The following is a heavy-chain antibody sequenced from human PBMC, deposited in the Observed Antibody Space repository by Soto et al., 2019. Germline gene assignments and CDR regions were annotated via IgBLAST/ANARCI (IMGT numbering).Heavy chain of an antibody. J-gene: IGHJ4*02. Sequence: QVQLQQWGEGLLKPSETRSLTGAFYCGSFSSYSWTWIRHPPGKGLEWIGEINHSGSTNYNPSLKSRVTMSVDTSKNQFSLKLSSVTAADTAVYYCARTSRFDCWGQGTLVTVSS. V-gene: IGHV4-34*01. D-gene: IGHD6-6*01. CDR2: INHSGST. CDR3: ARTSRFDC. CDR1: CGSFSSYS.